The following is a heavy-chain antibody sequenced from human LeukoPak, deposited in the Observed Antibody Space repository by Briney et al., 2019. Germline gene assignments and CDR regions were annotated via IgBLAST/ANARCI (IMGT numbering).Heavy chain of an antibody. V-gene: IGHV1-8*02. J-gene: IGHJ4*02. CDR1: GYTFTGYY. CDR3: ARAINTAMATDPGY. D-gene: IGHD5-18*01. Sequence: ASVKVSCKASGYTFTGYYMHWVRQAPGQGLEWMGWINPNSGNTGYAQKFQGRVTMTRNTSISTAYMELSSLRSEDTAVYYCARAINTAMATDPGYWGQGTLVTVSS. CDR2: INPNSGNT.